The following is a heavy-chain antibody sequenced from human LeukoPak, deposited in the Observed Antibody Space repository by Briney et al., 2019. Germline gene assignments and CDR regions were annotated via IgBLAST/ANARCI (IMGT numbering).Heavy chain of an antibody. V-gene: IGHV4-34*01. CDR1: GGSFSGYY. Sequence: PSETLSLTCAVYGGSFSGYYWSWIRQPPGKGLEWIGEINHSGSTNYNPSLKSRVTISVDTSKKQFSLKLTSVTAADTALYYCARSLSSDIWGQGTMVTVSS. CDR2: INHSGST. J-gene: IGHJ3*02. CDR3: ARSLSSDI.